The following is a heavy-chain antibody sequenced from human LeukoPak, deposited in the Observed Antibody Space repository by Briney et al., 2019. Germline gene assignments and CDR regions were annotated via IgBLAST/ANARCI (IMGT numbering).Heavy chain of an antibody. D-gene: IGHD4-17*01. V-gene: IGHV3-23*01. CDR2: INGNGGST. J-gene: IGHJ4*02. Sequence: PGGSLRLSCVASGLTFSSYAMSWVRQIPGKGLEWVSGINGNGGSTYYADSVKGRFTISRDNSKNTLSLQMNSLRAEDTAIYYCAILTVTTAYWGQGTLVTVSS. CDR1: GLTFSSYA. CDR3: AILTVTTAY.